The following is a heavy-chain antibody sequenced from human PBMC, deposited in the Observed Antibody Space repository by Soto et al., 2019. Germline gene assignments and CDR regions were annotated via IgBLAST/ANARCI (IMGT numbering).Heavy chain of an antibody. Sequence: PGGSLRLSCAASGFTFSTYAMSWVRQAPGKGLEWVSTVSGGSFSTYSADSVKGRFTISRDNSKNTLYLQMNSLRAEDTAVYYCATVGYCSSPSCPNWDYWGQGTLVTVSS. D-gene: IGHD2-2*01. CDR3: ATVGYCSSPSCPNWDY. J-gene: IGHJ4*02. CDR2: VSGGSFST. V-gene: IGHV3-23*01. CDR1: GFTFSTYA.